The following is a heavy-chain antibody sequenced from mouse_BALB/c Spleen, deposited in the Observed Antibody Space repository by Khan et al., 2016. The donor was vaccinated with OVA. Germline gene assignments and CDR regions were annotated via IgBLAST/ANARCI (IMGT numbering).Heavy chain of an antibody. J-gene: IGHJ4*01. V-gene: IGHV3-2*02. CDR1: GYSITSNYA. CDR3: ARLNYYGYALDY. CDR2: ISYSGYT. D-gene: IGHD1-1*01. Sequence: EVQLQESGPGLVKPSQSLSLTCTVTGYSITSNYAWSWIRQFPGNKLEWMGYISYSGYTNYNPSLKSRISVTRDTSENQFFLQLNSVTTEDTATYYCARLNYYGYALDYWGQGTSVTVSS.